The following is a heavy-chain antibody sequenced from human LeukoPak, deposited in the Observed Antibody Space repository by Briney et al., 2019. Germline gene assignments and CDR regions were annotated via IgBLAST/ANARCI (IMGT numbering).Heavy chain of an antibody. Sequence: SETLSLTCTVSGYSISSNYYWGWIRQPPGKGLEWLGSISHNGNTYDNPSLKSRVIISLDTSKNQFSLKLSSVTAADTAVYYCARGYLVLRFLEWSIDRFDYWGQGTLVTVSS. CDR2: ISHNGNT. CDR1: GYSISSNYY. V-gene: IGHV4-38-2*02. CDR3: ARGYLVLRFLEWSIDRFDY. J-gene: IGHJ4*02. D-gene: IGHD3-3*01.